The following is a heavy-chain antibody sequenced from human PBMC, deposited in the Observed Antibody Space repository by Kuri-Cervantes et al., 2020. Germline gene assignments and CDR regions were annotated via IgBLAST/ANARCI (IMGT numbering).Heavy chain of an antibody. V-gene: IGHV3-13*01. D-gene: IGHD6-19*01. Sequence: GGSLRLSCAASGFTFSSYDMHWVRQATGKGLEWVSAIGTAGDTYYPGSVKGRFTISRDNAKNSLYLQMNSLRAEDTAVYYCARDPAAVAEAFDIWGQGTMVTVSS. J-gene: IGHJ3*02. CDR2: IGTAGDT. CDR1: GFTFSSYD. CDR3: ARDPAAVAEAFDI.